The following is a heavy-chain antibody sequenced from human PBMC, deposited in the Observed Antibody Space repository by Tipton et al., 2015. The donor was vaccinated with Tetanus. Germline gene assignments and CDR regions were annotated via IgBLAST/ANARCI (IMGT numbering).Heavy chain of an antibody. CDR1: GDNVSNKSTT. J-gene: IGHJ4*02. CDR2: TYYRSRWYN. V-gene: IGHV6-1*01. CDR3: ARADLTAILYYFDS. D-gene: IGHD2-21*02. Sequence: GLVKPSQTLSLTCAISGDNVSNKSTTWNWIRQSPSRGLEWLGRTYYRSRWYNDFAVSVKSRITINPDTSKNQFSLQLNSVTPEDTAVYYCARADLTAILYYFDSWGQGTLVTVSS.